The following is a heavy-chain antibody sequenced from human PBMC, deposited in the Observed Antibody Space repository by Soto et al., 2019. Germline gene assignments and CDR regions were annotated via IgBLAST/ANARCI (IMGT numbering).Heavy chain of an antibody. CDR2: ISSSSSYI. CDR1: GFTFSSYS. CDR3: ARDGYCSGGSCYPEEDAFDI. J-gene: IGHJ3*02. D-gene: IGHD2-15*01. V-gene: IGHV3-21*01. Sequence: PGGSLRLSCAASGFTFSSYSMNWVRQAPGKGLEWVSSISSSSSYIYYADSVKGRFTISRDNAKNSLYLQMNSLRAEDTAVWYGARDGYCSGGSCYPEEDAFDIWGQGTMFTV.